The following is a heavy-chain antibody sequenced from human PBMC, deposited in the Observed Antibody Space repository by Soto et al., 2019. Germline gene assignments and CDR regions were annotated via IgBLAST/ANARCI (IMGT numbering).Heavy chain of an antibody. CDR3: ASPYYYGSGSYYLMDV. CDR1: GFTFSSYA. J-gene: IGHJ6*02. D-gene: IGHD3-10*01. V-gene: IGHV3-30-3*01. Sequence: PGGSLRLSCAASGFTFSSYAMHWVRQAPGKGLEWVAVISYDGSNKYYAESKKGRFTISRDNSKNTLYLQMNSLRAEDMVVYYCASPYYYGSGSYYLMDVWGQGTTVTVSS. CDR2: ISYDGSNK.